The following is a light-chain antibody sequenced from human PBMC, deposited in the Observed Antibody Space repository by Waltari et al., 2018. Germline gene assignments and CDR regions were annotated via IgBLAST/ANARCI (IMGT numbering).Light chain of an antibody. V-gene: IGKV3-20*01. CDR1: QSVSSSY. J-gene: IGKJ4*01. Sequence: EIVLTQSPGTLSLSPGERATLSCRASQSVSSSYLAWYQQKPGQAPRLLIYGSSSRATGIPDRFSCSGSVTDFTLTISRLEPEDFAVYYCQQYGSSPLTVGGGTKVEIK. CDR2: GSS. CDR3: QQYGSSPLT.